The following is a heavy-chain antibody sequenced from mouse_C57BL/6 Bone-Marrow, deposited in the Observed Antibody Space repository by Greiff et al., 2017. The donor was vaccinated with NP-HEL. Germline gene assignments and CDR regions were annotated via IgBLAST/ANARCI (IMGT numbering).Heavy chain of an antibody. CDR2: IYPSDSET. V-gene: IGHV1-61*01. CDR1: GYTFTSYW. D-gene: IGHD1-1*01. CDR3: ARNLGYYGSSPDFEV. Sequence: QVQLQQPGAELVRPGSSVKLSCKASGYTFTSYWMDWVKQRPGQGLEWIGNIYPSDSETHYNQKFKDKATLTVDKSSSTAYMQLSSLTSEDSAVYYCARNLGYYGSSPDFEVWGTGTTVTVSS. J-gene: IGHJ1*03.